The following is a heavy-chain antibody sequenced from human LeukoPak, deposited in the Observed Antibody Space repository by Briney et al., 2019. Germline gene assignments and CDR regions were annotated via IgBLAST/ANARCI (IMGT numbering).Heavy chain of an antibody. D-gene: IGHD6-13*01. Sequence: ASVKVSCKASGYTFINYAINWGRQAPGQRPEWIGWINAGNGNTKYSQKFQGRVTITRGTSAGTAYMELSSLTSEDTGIYYCARGPRAAADDYWGQGTLVTVSS. CDR3: ARGPRAAADDY. J-gene: IGHJ4*02. CDR2: INAGNGNT. CDR1: GYTFINYA. V-gene: IGHV1-3*01.